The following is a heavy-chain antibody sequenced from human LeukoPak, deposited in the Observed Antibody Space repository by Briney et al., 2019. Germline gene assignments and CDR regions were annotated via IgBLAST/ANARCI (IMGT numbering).Heavy chain of an antibody. Sequence: PGGSLRLSCAASGFTFSTYGMHWVRQAPGQGLERVAVISYDGSNKYYADSVKGRFTISRDNSKNTLYLQMISLRAEDTAVYYCARGPYDSSVDYWGQGTLVTVSS. CDR1: GFTFSTYG. CDR3: ARGPYDSSVDY. V-gene: IGHV3-30*03. J-gene: IGHJ4*02. CDR2: ISYDGSNK. D-gene: IGHD3-22*01.